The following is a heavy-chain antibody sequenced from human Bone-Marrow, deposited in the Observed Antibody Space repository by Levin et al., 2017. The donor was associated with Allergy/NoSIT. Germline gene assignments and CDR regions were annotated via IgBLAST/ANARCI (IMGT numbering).Heavy chain of an antibody. Sequence: SETLSLTCTVSGGSISSASYYWSWIRQPPGKGLQWIGFIYYSGTTKKNPSLKSRLTMSVDTSKNQFSLKLSSVSAADTAVYYCARVHNIPPGYYFDFWGQGTLVTVSS. V-gene: IGHV4-61*01. J-gene: IGHJ4*02. D-gene: IGHD2-21*01. CDR2: IYYSGTT. CDR3: ARVHNIPPGYYFDF. CDR1: GGSISSASYY.